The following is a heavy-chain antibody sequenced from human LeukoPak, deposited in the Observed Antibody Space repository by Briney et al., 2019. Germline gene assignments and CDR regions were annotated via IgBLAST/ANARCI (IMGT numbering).Heavy chain of an antibody. D-gene: IGHD3-9*01. CDR3: ARETVYYDILTGHRSVDY. CDR2: INPNSGGT. V-gene: IGHV1-2*02. J-gene: IGHJ4*02. CDR1: GYTFTGYY. Sequence: ASVKVSCKASGYTFTGYYMHWVRQAPGQGLEWMGWINPNSGGTNYAQKFQGRVTMTRDTSISTAYMELSRLRSDDTAVYYCARETVYYDILTGHRSVDYWGQGTLVNVSS.